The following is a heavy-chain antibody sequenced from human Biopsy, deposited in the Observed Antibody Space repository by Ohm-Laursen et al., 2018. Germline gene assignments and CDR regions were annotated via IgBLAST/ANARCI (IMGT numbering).Heavy chain of an antibody. CDR2: IYYSGTT. V-gene: IGHV4-59*12. J-gene: IGHJ4*02. CDR1: GGSITSYY. CDR3: ATSLPSHWGSAALEN. Sequence: GTLSLTCTVSGGSITSYYRSWIRRPPGQRLEWIGYIYYSGTTNYNPSLKSRFTISEDRSKNQFSLKLKSVTAADTAFYYSATSLPSHWGSAALENWGQGILVTVSS. D-gene: IGHD6-6*01.